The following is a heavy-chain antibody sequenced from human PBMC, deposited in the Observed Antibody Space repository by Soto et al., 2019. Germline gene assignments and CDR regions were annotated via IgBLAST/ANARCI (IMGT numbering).Heavy chain of an antibody. D-gene: IGHD1-1*01. CDR3: ASWLEREHAYDI. CDR2: LYDVDGT. Sequence: DVQLVASGGGLIQPGGSLRLSCAALGLTVRGKKYITWVRQAPGKGLEWVSALYDVDGTSYADSAKGRFTISRDNSNIIIYLQMNSLGPDDTAVYYCASWLEREHAYDIWGLGTMVTVSS. J-gene: IGHJ3*02. CDR1: GLTVRGKKY. V-gene: IGHV3-53*01.